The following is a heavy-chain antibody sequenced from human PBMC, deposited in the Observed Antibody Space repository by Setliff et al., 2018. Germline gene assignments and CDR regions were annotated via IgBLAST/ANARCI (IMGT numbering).Heavy chain of an antibody. V-gene: IGHV4-34*12. J-gene: IGHJ6*03. Sequence: SETLSLTCAVYGGSFSGYYWSWIRQPPGKRLEGIGEIIHSGSTNYNPSLKSRVTISMDTSKNQFSLKVSSVTAAETAVYYCAREQWLDPPGYYYMDVWAKGTTVTVSS. CDR2: IIHSGST. CDR1: GGSFSGYY. CDR3: AREQWLDPPGYYYMDV. D-gene: IGHD6-19*01.